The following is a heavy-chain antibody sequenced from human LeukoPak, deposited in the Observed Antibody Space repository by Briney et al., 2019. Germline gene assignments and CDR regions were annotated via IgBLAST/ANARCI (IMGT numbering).Heavy chain of an antibody. CDR2: IWYDGSNK. V-gene: IGHV3-33*06. J-gene: IGHJ5*02. CDR3: AKEQYAMVRGVGWFDP. CDR1: GFTFSSYG. Sequence: GRSLRLSCAASGFTFSSYGMHWVRQTPGKGLEWVAVIWYDGSNKYYADSVKGRFTISRDNSKNTLYLQMNSLRAEDTAVYYCAKEQYAMVRGVGWFDPWGQGTLVTVSS. D-gene: IGHD3-10*01.